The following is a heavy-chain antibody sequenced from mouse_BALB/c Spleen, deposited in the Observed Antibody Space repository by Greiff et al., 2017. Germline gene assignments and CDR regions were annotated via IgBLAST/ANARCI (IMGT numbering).Heavy chain of an antibody. J-gene: IGHJ4*01. CDR1: GFSLTSYG. Sequence: VHLVESGPGLVQPSQSLSITCTVSGFSLTSYGVHWVRQSPGKGLEWLGMIWGGGSTDYNSALKSRLSISKDNSKSQVFLKMNSLQTDDTAMYYCARNYGNDDYAMDYWGQGTSVTVSS. CDR3: ARNYGNDDYAMDY. D-gene: IGHD2-1*01. V-gene: IGHV2-4-1*01. CDR2: IWGGGST.